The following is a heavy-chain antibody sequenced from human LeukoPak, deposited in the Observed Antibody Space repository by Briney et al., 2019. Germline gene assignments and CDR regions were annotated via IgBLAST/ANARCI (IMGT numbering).Heavy chain of an antibody. D-gene: IGHD3-10*01. CDR3: TRHNYQFDFDS. Sequence: ALVKVSCKAYGYSFTDYYLHWMRQVPGQGLEWMGWINPKSGDTKYGQKFQGRVDMTRDTSISTIYMELSSLRSDDTAVYYCTRHNYQFDFDSWGQGTLVTVSS. J-gene: IGHJ4*02. CDR2: INPKSGDT. V-gene: IGHV1-2*02. CDR1: GYSFTDYY.